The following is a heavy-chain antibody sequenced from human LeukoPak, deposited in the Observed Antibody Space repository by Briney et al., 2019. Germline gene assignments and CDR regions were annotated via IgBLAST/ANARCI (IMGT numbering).Heavy chain of an antibody. V-gene: IGHV4-59*01. CDR3: ARETGNLIYYFDY. D-gene: IGHD7-27*01. CDR1: GGSLRSYF. J-gene: IGHJ4*02. Sequence: KPSETLSLTCTVSGGSLRSYFWSWIRQPPGKGLEWIGYIYSSGSTHYNPSFKSRVTISADTSKNQSSLKLRSVTATDTAVYYCARETGNLIYYFDYWGQGTLVTVSS. CDR2: IYSSGST.